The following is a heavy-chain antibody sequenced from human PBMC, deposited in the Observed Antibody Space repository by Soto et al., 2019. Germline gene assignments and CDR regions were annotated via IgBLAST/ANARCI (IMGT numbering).Heavy chain of an antibody. J-gene: IGHJ1*01. V-gene: IGHV1-46*01. CDR2: INTSGGNS. CDR3: AKEGAIPGEVDA. CDR1: GFIFTDWF. D-gene: IGHD2-21*01. Sequence: HLAQSGPEVKRPGASVKISCKASGFIFTDWFMHWMRQAPGQGPEWMGIINTSGGNSIYSQKFQDRVTLTRDTSTSTRYVELSSLTSADTAVYYCAKEGAIPGEVDAWGQGTLVTVSS.